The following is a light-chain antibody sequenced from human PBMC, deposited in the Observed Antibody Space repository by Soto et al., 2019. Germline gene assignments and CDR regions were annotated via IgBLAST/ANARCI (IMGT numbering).Light chain of an antibody. CDR3: QQYNNWPPHT. V-gene: IGKV3-15*01. J-gene: IGKJ2*01. CDR1: QSVNTN. Sequence: EIVMTQSPATMSVSPGESATLSRRASQSVNTNLAWYQQKPGRAPRLLIHGASTRATGIPARFSGSGSGTEFTLNISSLQSEDFAVYYCQQYNNWPPHTFGQGTKLEIK. CDR2: GAS.